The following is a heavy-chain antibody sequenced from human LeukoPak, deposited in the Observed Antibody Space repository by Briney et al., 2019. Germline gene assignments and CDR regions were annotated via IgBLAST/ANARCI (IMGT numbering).Heavy chain of an antibody. CDR3: ARGGGGRFLAWLQPFDY. Sequence: PSETLSLTCAVYGGSFSGYYLSWIRQPPGKGLEWIGEINDSGSNNYNPYIQSRVTISVDTSKNQFSLKLSSVTAADTAVYYCARGGGGRFLAWLQPFDYWGQGTLVTVSS. J-gene: IGHJ4*02. V-gene: IGHV4-34*01. CDR1: GGSFSGYY. D-gene: IGHD3-3*01. CDR2: INDSGSN.